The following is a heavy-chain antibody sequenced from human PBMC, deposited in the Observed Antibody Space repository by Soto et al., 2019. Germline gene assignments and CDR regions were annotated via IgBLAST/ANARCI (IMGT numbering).Heavy chain of an antibody. D-gene: IGHD2-21*02. CDR1: GFTFSSYA. Sequence: GGSLRLSCAASGFTFSSYAMSWVRQAPGKGLEWVSAISGSGGSTYYADSVKGRFTISRDNSKNTLYLQMSSLRAEDTAVYYCAKDRDCGGDCSPDYWGQGTLVTVSS. CDR3: AKDRDCGGDCSPDY. V-gene: IGHV3-23*01. CDR2: ISGSGGST. J-gene: IGHJ4*02.